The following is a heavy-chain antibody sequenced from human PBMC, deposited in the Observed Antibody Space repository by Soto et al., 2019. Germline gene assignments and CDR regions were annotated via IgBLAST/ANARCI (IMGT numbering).Heavy chain of an antibody. V-gene: IGHV2-5*02. CDR2: IYWDDDK. J-gene: IGHJ5*02. CDR1: GFSLSTSGVG. Sequence: QITLKESGPTLVKPTQTLTLTCTFSGFSLSTSGVGVGWIRQPPGKALEWLALIYWDDDKRYSPSLKSRLTISKDTYKNQVVLTMTNMDPVDTATYYCAHCHSVVYCSSTSCFWADNWFDPWGQGTLVTVSS. CDR3: AHCHSVVYCSSTSCFWADNWFDP. D-gene: IGHD2-2*01.